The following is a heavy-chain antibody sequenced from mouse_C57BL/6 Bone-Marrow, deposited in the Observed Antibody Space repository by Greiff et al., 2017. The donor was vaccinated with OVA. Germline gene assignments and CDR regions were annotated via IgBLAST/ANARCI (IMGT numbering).Heavy chain of an antibody. CDR1: GYTFTSYW. V-gene: IGHV1-69*01. Sequence: VQLQQPGAELVMPGASVKLSCKASGYTFTSYWMHWVKQRPGQGLEWIGEIDPSDSYTKYNQKFKGKSTLTVDKSSSTAYMQLSSLTSEDSAVYYCARSYYYDYEDFDYWGQGTTLTVSS. D-gene: IGHD2-4*01. CDR2: IDPSDSYT. J-gene: IGHJ2*01. CDR3: ARSYYYDYEDFDY.